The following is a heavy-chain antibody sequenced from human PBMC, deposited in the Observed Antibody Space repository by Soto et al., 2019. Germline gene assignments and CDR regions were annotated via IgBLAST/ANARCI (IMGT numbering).Heavy chain of an antibody. J-gene: IGHJ4*02. CDR1: GFTFSYYA. CDR3: AKALDDRSVSQHLEY. V-gene: IGHV3-23*01. Sequence: GGSLRLSCSASGFTFSYYAMARIRQAPGKGLEWVSAIGATGINTYYTESVKGRFTISRDNSKNTLSLQLTNLRADDTAVYYCAKALDDRSVSQHLEYWGQGALVTVSS. CDR2: IGATGINT. D-gene: IGHD3-10*01.